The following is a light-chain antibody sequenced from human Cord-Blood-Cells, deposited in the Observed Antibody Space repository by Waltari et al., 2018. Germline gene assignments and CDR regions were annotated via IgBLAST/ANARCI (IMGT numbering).Light chain of an antibody. CDR2: EGS. V-gene: IGLV2-23*01. CDR1: RLDDARYNL. Sequence: QSALTQPAPVSRSPGQPITTSCTATRLDDARYNLVSWYQQHSGKAPKLMIYEGSKRTSGVSNRFSGSKSGNTASLTISGLQAEDEADYYCCSYAGSSTYVVFGGGTKLTVL. CDR3: CSYAGSSTYVV. J-gene: IGLJ2*01.